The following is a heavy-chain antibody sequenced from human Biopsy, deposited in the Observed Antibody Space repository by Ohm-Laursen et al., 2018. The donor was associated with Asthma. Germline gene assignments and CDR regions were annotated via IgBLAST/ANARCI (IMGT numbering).Heavy chain of an antibody. CDR1: GFGLRDYG. CDR2: GGSYYDGGLK. D-gene: IGHD3-3*01. Sequence: SLRLSCAASGFGLRDYGMHWVRQSPGKGLEWVAVGGSYYDGGLKYYADSVNGRFTVSRDDSKNTLYLQMNSLRPDDTAVYYCARDVMEWYLPAFDFWGQGTLVTVSS. J-gene: IGHJ4*02. V-gene: IGHV3-30*03. CDR3: ARDVMEWYLPAFDF.